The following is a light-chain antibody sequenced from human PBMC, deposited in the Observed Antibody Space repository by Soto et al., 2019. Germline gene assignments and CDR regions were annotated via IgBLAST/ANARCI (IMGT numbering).Light chain of an antibody. V-gene: IGKV3-20*01. CDR3: HQYGSLPLT. CDR1: QTISSIN. CDR2: GTS. Sequence: EIVLTQSPGTLSLSPGERATLSCRASQTISSINLAWYQQRPGQAPRLLIYGTSSRATGIPDRLRGSGSGTDFTLTISRLEAEDFVVYYCHQYGSLPLTFGGGAKVEIK. J-gene: IGKJ4*01.